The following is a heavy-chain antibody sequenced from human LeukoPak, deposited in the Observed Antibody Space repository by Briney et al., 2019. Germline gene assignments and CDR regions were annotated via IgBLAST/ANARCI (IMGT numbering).Heavy chain of an antibody. CDR2: ISGNSGAT. CDR1: GFTFSSYP. D-gene: IGHD6-19*01. J-gene: IGHJ1*01. CDR3: TRNSGWYGLS. Sequence: PGGSLRLSCATSGFTFSSYPMSWVRQAPGRGLEWVSVISGNSGATYYADSVKGRFTISRDNSNNTLFLHLNSLRGEDTAVYYCTRNSGWYGLSWGQGTLVTVSS. V-gene: IGHV3-23*01.